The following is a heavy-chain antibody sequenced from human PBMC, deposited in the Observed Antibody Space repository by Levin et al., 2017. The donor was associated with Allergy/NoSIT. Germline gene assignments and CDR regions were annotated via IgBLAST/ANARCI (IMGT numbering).Heavy chain of an antibody. CDR1: GDSFTDYY. D-gene: IGHD2-15*01. J-gene: IGHJ4*02. V-gene: IGHV1-2*02. Sequence: GESLKISCKASGDSFTDYYMHWLRQAPGQGLEWMGWISANTGGTYYAQKFQGRVTMTRDTAINTAYMELSDLRSDDTAVCYCARDSFYCAGATCYPDWGQGTLVTVSS. CDR3: ARDSFYCAGATCYPD. CDR2: ISANTGGT.